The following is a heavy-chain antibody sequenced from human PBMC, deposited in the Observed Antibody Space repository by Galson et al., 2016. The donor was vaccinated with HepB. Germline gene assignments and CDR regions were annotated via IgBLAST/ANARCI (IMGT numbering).Heavy chain of an antibody. J-gene: IGHJ5*01. CDR1: GFTFSTYG. D-gene: IGHD1-1*01. CDR2: ISYDGKSE. V-gene: IGHV3-30*03. CDR3: ARLVENWNEAGRLDS. Sequence: SLRLSCAASGFTFSTYGMHWVRQAPGKGLEWVALISYDGKSESYADSVKGRVTISRDNSKNTLYLQMHSLRGEDTAVYYCARLVENWNEAGRLDSWGQGTLVTVSS.